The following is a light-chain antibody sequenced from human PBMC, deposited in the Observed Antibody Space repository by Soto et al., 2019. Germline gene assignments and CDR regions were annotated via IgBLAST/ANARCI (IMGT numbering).Light chain of an antibody. Sequence: AIQLTQSPSSLSASVGDRVTITCRSSQGISSALAWYQQKPGKAPKLLIYDASSLESGVPSRFSGRSSATYFTLTISSLQPEYFATYYYQQFNSYPLTFGQGTKVEIK. CDR1: QGISSA. CDR3: QQFNSYPLT. V-gene: IGKV1-13*02. J-gene: IGKJ1*01. CDR2: DAS.